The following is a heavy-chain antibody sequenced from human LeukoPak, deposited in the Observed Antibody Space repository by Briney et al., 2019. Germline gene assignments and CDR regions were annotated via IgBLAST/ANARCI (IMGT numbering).Heavy chain of an antibody. CDR3: AREGIAAADTNWFDP. CDR2: INPNSGGT. Sequence: ASVKVSCKASGYTFTGYYMHWVRQAPGQGLEWMGWINPNSGGTNYAQKFQGRVTMTRDTSISTAYMELSRLRSDDTAVYYRAREGIAAADTNWFDPWGQGTLVTVSS. J-gene: IGHJ5*02. D-gene: IGHD6-13*01. V-gene: IGHV1-2*02. CDR1: GYTFTGYY.